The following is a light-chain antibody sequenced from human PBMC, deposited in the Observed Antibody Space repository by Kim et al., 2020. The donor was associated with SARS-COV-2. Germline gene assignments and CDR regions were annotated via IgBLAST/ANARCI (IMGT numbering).Light chain of an antibody. CDR1: SLRSYY. CDR3: NSRASSGNPPTV. J-gene: IGLJ1*01. Sequence: SSELTQDPAVSVALGQTVRITCQGDSLRSYYASWYQQKPGQAPVLVIYGKNNRPSGIPDRFSGSSSGNTASLTLTGAQAEDEADYYCNSRASSGNPPTVF. CDR2: GKN. V-gene: IGLV3-19*01.